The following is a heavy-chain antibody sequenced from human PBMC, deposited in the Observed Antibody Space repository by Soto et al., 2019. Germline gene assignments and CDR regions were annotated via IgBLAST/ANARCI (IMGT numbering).Heavy chain of an antibody. V-gene: IGHV4-59*01. CDR2: IYYLGRT. D-gene: IGHD2-8*02. CDR1: GDSISTYY. J-gene: IGHJ4*02. CDR3: ARDLVGLTHFDY. Sequence: QVQLQESGPGLVKPSETLSLTCTVSGDSISTYYWNWVRQPLGKGLEWIGYIYYLGRTNYNPSLRSRGPLALGPAKKQVSLNLNSGPAADTAVYYCARDLVGLTHFDYWGQGILVTVSS.